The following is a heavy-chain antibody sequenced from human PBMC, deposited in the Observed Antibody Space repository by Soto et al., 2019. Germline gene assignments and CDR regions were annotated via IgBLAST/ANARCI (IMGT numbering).Heavy chain of an antibody. Sequence: QVQLVQSGAEVKKPGASVKVSCKASGYTFTSYDINWVRQATGQGLEWMGWMNPNSGNTGYAQTSQGRDTMTRNTSISTAYMELSSLKSEATAVYYCARERSAAGTGWFDPWGQGTLVTVSS. CDR3: ARERSAAGTGWFDP. J-gene: IGHJ5*02. CDR1: GYTFTSYD. CDR2: MNPNSGNT. D-gene: IGHD6-13*01. V-gene: IGHV1-8*01.